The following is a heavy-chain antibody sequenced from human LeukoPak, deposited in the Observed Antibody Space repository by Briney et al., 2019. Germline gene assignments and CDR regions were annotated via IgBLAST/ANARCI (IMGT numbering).Heavy chain of an antibody. V-gene: IGHV4-59*01. CDR3: ARENDVTGNALDV. CDR2: IYYSGST. CDR1: GGSISSYY. J-gene: IGHJ6*02. D-gene: IGHD2-2*01. Sequence: SSETLSLTCTVSGGSISSYYWSWIRQPPGKGLDWIGYIYYSGSTNYNPSLKSRVTISVDTSKNQFSLKLSSVTAADTAVHYCARENDVTGNALDVWGQGTTVTVSS.